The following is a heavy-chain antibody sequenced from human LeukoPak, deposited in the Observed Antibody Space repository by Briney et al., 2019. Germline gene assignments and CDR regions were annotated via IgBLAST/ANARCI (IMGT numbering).Heavy chain of an antibody. D-gene: IGHD6-13*01. CDR3: ARDQPSIAASGDYYYYMDV. CDR1: GGSFSGYY. CDR2: INHSGST. V-gene: IGHV4-34*01. Sequence: SETLSLTCAVYGGSFSGYYWSWIRQPPGKGLEWIGEINHSGSTNYNPSLKSRVTISVDASKNQLSLKLRSVTAADTAVYFCARDQPSIAASGDYYYYMDVWGKGITVTISS. J-gene: IGHJ6*03.